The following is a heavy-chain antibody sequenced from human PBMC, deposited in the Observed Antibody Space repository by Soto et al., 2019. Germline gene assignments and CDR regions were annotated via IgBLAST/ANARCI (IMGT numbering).Heavy chain of an antibody. CDR1: GFTVSSNY. CDR3: ARDPGIAAAGSYYYYGMDV. V-gene: IGHV3-53*01. CDR2: IYTDDST. J-gene: IGHJ6*02. Sequence: GGSLRLSCAASGFTVSSNYMSWVRQAPGKGLEWLSVIYTDDSTYYADSVKGRFTISRDNAKNSLYLQMNSLRAEDTAVYYCARDPGIAAAGSYYYYGMDVWGQGTTVTVSS. D-gene: IGHD6-13*01.